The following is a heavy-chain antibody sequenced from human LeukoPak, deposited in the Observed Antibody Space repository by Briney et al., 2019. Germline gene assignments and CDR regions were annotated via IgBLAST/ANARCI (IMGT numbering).Heavy chain of an antibody. CDR2: ISGSGVDT. CDR3: AKPLSGGWYCSSTSCPTSDY. D-gene: IGHD2-2*01. V-gene: IGHV3-23*01. Sequence: GGSLRLSCAASEFTFSTYAMSWVRQAPGKGLEWVSGISGSGVDTYYPGSVKGRFTISRDNSKNTLYLQMNSLRAEDTAVYYCAKPLSGGWYCSSTSCPTSDYWGQGTLVTVSS. CDR1: EFTFSTYA. J-gene: IGHJ4*02.